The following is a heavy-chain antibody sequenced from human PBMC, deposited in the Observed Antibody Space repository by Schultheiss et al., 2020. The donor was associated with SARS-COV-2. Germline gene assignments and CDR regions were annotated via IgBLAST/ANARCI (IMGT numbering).Heavy chain of an antibody. CDR1: GYTFTAYY. CDR2: INPNSGGT. CDR3: ARGPPYPRSSDAFDI. J-gene: IGHJ3*02. V-gene: IGHV1-2*06. D-gene: IGHD2-2*01. Sequence: ASVKVSCKASGYTFTAYYMHWVRQAPGQGLEWMGRINPNSGGTNYAQKFQGRVTMTRDTSISTVYMELRSLRSDDTAVYYCARGPPYPRSSDAFDIWGQGTMVTVSS.